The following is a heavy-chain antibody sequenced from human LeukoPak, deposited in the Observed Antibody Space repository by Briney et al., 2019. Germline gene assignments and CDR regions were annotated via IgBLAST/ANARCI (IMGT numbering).Heavy chain of an antibody. Sequence: PGGSLRLSCAASGFSFSSYGIHWVRQAPGKGLDWVAVIWYDGDSPYYADSVKGRFTISRDNSKNTVYLQMNSLTAEDTAIYYCARPNGDYARGGLEIWGQGTVVTVSS. V-gene: IGHV3-33*08. J-gene: IGHJ3*02. CDR2: IWYDGDSP. CDR1: GFSFSSYG. D-gene: IGHD4-17*01. CDR3: ARPNGDYARGGLEI.